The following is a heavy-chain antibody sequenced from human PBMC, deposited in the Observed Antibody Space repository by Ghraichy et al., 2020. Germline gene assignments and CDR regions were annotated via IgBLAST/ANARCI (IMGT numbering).Heavy chain of an antibody. CDR1: GGSISSSTYY. D-gene: IGHD3-10*01. CDR3: ASHVMTGSLEARD. V-gene: IGHV4-39*01. CDR2: IYYNGST. J-gene: IGHJ4*02. Sequence: SETLSLTCAVSGGSISSSTYYWGWIRQSPGQALEWLGCIYYNGSTYYNPSLKSRVTISVDASKTQFSLKLNSVSATDTAVYYCASHVMTGSLEARDWGQGTLLTVSS.